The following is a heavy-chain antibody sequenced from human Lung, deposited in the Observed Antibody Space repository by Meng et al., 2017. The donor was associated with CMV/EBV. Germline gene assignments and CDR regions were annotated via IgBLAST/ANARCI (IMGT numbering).Heavy chain of an antibody. CDR1: GGSIKNTDYY. Sequence: SETLSLXCSVSGGSIKNTDYYWAWVRQVPGKGLEWIGSILYSGGTYYNPSLGSRVTILLDTSKNQFSLKVNSVTAADTAVYYCAREDYYDSSGYHKTLDIXGQGXLVTVSS. D-gene: IGHD3-22*01. J-gene: IGHJ3*02. CDR3: AREDYYDSSGYHKTLDI. V-gene: IGHV4-39*07. CDR2: ILYSGGT.